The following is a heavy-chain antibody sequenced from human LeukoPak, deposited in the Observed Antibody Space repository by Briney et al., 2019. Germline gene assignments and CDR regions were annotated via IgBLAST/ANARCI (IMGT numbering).Heavy chain of an antibody. CDR1: GFTFSSYW. CDR3: ARDGLAAITFDY. CDR2: INSDGSST. Sequence: GGSLRLSCVASGFTFSSYWMHWVRQAPGKGLVWVSHINSDGSSTTSADSVKGRFTISRDNAKNTLYLQMNSLRAEDTAVYYCARDGLAAITFDYWGQGILVAVSS. J-gene: IGHJ4*02. D-gene: IGHD5-24*01. V-gene: IGHV3-74*01.